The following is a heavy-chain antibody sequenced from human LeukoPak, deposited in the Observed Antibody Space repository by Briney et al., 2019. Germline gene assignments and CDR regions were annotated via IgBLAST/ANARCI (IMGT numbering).Heavy chain of an antibody. D-gene: IGHD6-6*01. CDR3: ARGGSSSIYGMDV. J-gene: IGHJ6*02. V-gene: IGHV4-59*01. Sequence: PSETLSLTCTVSGGSISSYYWTWIRQPPGKGLEWIGYISYSGSTNYNPSLKSRVTISVDTSKNQFSLKLSSVTAADTAVYYCARGGSSSIYGMDVWGQGTTVTVSS. CDR2: ISYSGST. CDR1: GGSISSYY.